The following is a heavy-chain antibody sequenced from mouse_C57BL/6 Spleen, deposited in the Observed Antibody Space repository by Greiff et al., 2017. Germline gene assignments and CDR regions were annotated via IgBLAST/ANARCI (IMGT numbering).Heavy chain of an antibody. Sequence: VQLQQPGAELVKPGASVKMSCKASGYTFTSYWITWVKQRPGQGLEWIGDIYPGSGSTNYNEKFKSKATLTVATSSSTAYMQLSSLTSEDSAVYYCARSIYDGYAAWFAYWGQGTLVTVSA. CDR3: ARSIYDGYAAWFAY. V-gene: IGHV1-55*01. J-gene: IGHJ3*01. CDR1: GYTFTSYW. D-gene: IGHD2-3*01. CDR2: IYPGSGST.